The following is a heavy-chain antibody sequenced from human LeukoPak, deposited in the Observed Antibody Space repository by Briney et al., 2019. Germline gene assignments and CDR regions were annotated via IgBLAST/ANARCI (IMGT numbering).Heavy chain of an antibody. CDR1: GFTFSSYA. CDR2: ISGSGGST. V-gene: IGHV3-23*01. D-gene: IGHD4-17*01. J-gene: IGHJ3*02. Sequence: GGSLRLSCAASGFTFSSYAMSWVRQAPGKGLEWVSGISGSGGSTYYADSVKGRFTISRDNSKNTLYLQMKSLRAEDTAVYYCAKEGDDYGDYDAFDIWGQGTMGTVSS. CDR3: AKEGDDYGDYDAFDI.